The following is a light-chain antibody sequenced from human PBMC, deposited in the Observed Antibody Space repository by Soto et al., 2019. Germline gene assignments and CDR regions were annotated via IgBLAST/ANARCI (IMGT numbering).Light chain of an antibody. CDR1: SSNIGAGYD. CDR3: QSYYSSLSGAVV. V-gene: IGLV1-40*01. J-gene: IGLJ2*01. CDR2: GNS. Sequence: QAVVTQPPSVSGAPGQRVTISCTGSSSNIGAGYDVHWYQQLPGTAPKLLIYGNSNRPSGVPDPFSGSKSGTSASLAITGLQAEDEAHYYCQSYYSSLSGAVVFGGGTKLTVL.